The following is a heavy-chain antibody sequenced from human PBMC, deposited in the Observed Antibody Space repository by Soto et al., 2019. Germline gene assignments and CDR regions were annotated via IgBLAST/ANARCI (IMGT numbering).Heavy chain of an antibody. Sequence: ASVKVSCKASGYTFTSYAMHWVRQAPGQRLEWMGWINAGNGNTKYSQKFQGRVTITRDTSASTAYMELSSLRSEDTAVYYCAKLHGDYYGSGSSSYYFDYWGQGTLVTVSS. D-gene: IGHD3-10*01. CDR2: INAGNGNT. CDR3: AKLHGDYYGSGSSSYYFDY. CDR1: GYTFTSYA. V-gene: IGHV1-3*01. J-gene: IGHJ4*02.